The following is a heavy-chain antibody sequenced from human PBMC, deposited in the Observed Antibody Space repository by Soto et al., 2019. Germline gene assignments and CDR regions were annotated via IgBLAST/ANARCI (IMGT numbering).Heavy chain of an antibody. J-gene: IGHJ6*03. CDR3: ARAQYSGYARYYYMDV. D-gene: IGHD5-12*01. CDR2: IIPILGIA. CDR1: GGTFSSYT. V-gene: IGHV1-69*02. Sequence: ASVKVSCKASGGTFSSYTISWVRQAPGQGLEWMGRIIPILGIANYAQKFQGRVTITADKSTSTAYMELSSLRSEDTAVYYCARAQYSGYARYYYMDVWGKGTTVTVSS.